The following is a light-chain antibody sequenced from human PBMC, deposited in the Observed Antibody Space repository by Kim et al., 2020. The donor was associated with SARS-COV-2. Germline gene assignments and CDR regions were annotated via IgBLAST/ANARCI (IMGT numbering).Light chain of an antibody. CDR1: QSITTY. J-gene: IGKJ2*01. CDR2: GAS. Sequence: DIQMTQSPSFLSASVGDRVTITCRTSQSITTYLNWYQQKSGKAPKLLISGASTLQSGVPSRFGGSGSGTDFTLTISSLQSEDVASYYCQQSFSTPYTFGQGTKLEI. V-gene: IGKV1-39*01. CDR3: QQSFSTPYT.